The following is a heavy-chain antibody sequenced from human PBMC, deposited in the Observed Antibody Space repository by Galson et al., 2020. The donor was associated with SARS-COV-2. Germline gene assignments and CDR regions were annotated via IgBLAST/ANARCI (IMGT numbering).Heavy chain of an antibody. J-gene: IGHJ6*02. CDR3: ARIPALLWPNYYYYGMDV. Sequence: SGPTLVKPTQTITLTCTFSGFSLSTSGMCVSWSRQHPGKALEWLALIDWDDAKYYSTSLKTRLTISKDTSKNQVVLTMTNMDPVDTATYYCARIPALLWPNYYYYGMDVWGQGTTVTVSS. V-gene: IGHV2-70*01. D-gene: IGHD3-10*01. CDR1: GFSLSTSGMC. CDR2: IDWDDAK.